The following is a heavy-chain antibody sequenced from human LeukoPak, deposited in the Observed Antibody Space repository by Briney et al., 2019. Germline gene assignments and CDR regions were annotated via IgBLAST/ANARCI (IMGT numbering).Heavy chain of an antibody. Sequence: GGSLRLSCAASGFTFRSYGMHWVRQAPGKGLEWVAYIQNDGSNEQYADSVKGRFSISRDSSKNILYLQMNSLRSEDTAVYYCARDKYVGATLDAFDIWGQGTMVTVSS. CDR2: IQNDGSNE. V-gene: IGHV3-30*02. CDR3: ARDKYVGATLDAFDI. D-gene: IGHD1-26*01. CDR1: GFTFRSYG. J-gene: IGHJ3*02.